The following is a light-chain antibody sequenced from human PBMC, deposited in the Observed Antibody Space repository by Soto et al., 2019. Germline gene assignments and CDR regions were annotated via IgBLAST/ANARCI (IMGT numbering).Light chain of an antibody. CDR2: GAS. V-gene: IGKV3-15*01. CDR3: QQSKNWPRT. CDR1: QSVSSSY. J-gene: IGKJ1*01. Sequence: PGTLSLSQGEAATLSCRASQSVSSSYLAWYQQKPGQAPRLLIYGASTRATGIPARFSGSGSGTEFTLTISSLQSEDFALYYCQQSKNWPRTFAQGSKVDI.